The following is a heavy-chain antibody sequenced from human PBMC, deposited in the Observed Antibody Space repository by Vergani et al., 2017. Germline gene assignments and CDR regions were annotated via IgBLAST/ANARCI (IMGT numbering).Heavy chain of an antibody. Sequence: QVQLVESGGGLVKPGGSLRLSCAASGFTFSDYYMSWIRQAPGQGLEWVSYISSSGSTIYYADSVKGRFTISRDNAKNSLYLQMNSLRAEDTAVYYCAREAAIITIFGQERPRRFDYWGQGTLVTVSS. CDR3: AREAAIITIFGQERPRRFDY. CDR1: GFTFSDYY. V-gene: IGHV3-11*01. D-gene: IGHD3-3*01. CDR2: ISSSGSTI. J-gene: IGHJ4*02.